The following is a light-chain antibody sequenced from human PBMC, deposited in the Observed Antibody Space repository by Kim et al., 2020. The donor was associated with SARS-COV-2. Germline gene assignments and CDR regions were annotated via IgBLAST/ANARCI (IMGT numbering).Light chain of an antibody. V-gene: IGKV1-12*01. CDR1: QGISSW. CDR3: PQANSFPALT. CDR2: AAV. J-gene: IGKJ4*01. Sequence: SVVDGATTTCRARQGISSWLAWYRQNTGQAPMLLIYAAVGLQSGVPSRFSCGGSGTDLTPTISSLQPEDFVSYYCPQANSFPALTFGGGTRVDIK.